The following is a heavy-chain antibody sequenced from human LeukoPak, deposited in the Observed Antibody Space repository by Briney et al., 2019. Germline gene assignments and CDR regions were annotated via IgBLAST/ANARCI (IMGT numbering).Heavy chain of an antibody. V-gene: IGHV3-66*01. D-gene: IGHD6-19*01. CDR1: GFTVSSNY. CDR2: IYSGGST. Sequence: GGSLRLSCAASGFTVSSNYMSWVRQAPGKGLEWVSVIYSGGSTDYAHSVKGRFTISRDNSKNTLYLQMNSLRAEDTAVYYCARAESGQWYIDYWGQATLVTVSS. J-gene: IGHJ4*02. CDR3: ARAESGQWYIDY.